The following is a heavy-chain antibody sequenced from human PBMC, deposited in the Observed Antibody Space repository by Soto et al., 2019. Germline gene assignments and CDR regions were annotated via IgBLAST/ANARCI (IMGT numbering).Heavy chain of an antibody. Sequence: EVQLLESGGGLVQPGGSLRLSCAASGFTFSTYAMSWVRQAPGKGLEWVSTITNSGAGTYYADSVKGRRTISRDNSKNTLYLQMHRLRAEATAVYYCAKAKLHGRGIEDYWGQGTLVTVSS. V-gene: IGHV3-23*01. CDR2: ITNSGAGT. J-gene: IGHJ4*02. CDR3: AKAKLHGRGIEDY. CDR1: GFTFSTYA.